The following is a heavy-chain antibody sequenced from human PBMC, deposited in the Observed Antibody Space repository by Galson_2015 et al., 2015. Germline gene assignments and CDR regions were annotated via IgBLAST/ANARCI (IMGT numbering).Heavy chain of an antibody. CDR1: GYTLTELS. Sequence: SVKVSCKVSGYTLTELSMHWVRQAPGKGLEWMGGFDPEDGETIYAQKFQGRVTMTEDTSTDTAYMELSSLRSEDTAVYYCATGGNIVGANYWYFDLWGRGTLVTVSS. CDR3: ATGGNIVGANYWYFDL. V-gene: IGHV1-24*01. D-gene: IGHD1-26*01. CDR2: FDPEDGET. J-gene: IGHJ2*01.